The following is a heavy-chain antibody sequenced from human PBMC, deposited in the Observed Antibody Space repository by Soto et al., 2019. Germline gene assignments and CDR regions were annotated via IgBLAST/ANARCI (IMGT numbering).Heavy chain of an antibody. D-gene: IGHD4-4*01. Sequence: QVHLVQSGAEVTQPGASVKVSCTASGYTFSVYHMHWVRQAPGQGLEWMGWVHPNSGGTNYEQSFEGRVTMTRDTSINTAYMELSRLTSDDTAVYYCAKELQRGMDVWGQGTTVTVSS. CDR3: AKELQRGMDV. J-gene: IGHJ6*02. V-gene: IGHV1-2*02. CDR2: VHPNSGGT. CDR1: GYTFSVYH.